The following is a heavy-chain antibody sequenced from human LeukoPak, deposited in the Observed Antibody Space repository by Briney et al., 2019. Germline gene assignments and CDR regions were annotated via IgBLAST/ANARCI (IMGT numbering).Heavy chain of an antibody. CDR1: GFTFSSYA. D-gene: IGHD6-13*01. CDR2: ISNSGGST. V-gene: IGHV3-23*01. CDR3: AKRWTAVASTEAIDI. Sequence: GGSLRLSCAASGFTFSSYAMSWVRQAPGKGLKWVSTISNSGGSTYYAASVKGRFTISRANSKNTLYLQTNSLRAEGTAQYYCAKRWTAVASTEAIDIWGQGTMVTVSS. J-gene: IGHJ3*02.